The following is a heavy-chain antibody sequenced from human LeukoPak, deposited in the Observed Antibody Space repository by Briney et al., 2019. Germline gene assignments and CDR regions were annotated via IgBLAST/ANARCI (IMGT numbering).Heavy chain of an antibody. CDR1: GFTFSNYI. CDR2: ISSSSSHI. Sequence: GSLRLSCAASGFTFSNYIMNWVRQAPGKGLEWVSSISSSSSHIYYADSVKGRFIISRDNAKNSLYLQMNSLRAEDTAVYYCARAFSSYDFDYWGQGTLVTVSS. CDR3: ARAFSSYDFDY. D-gene: IGHD6-6*01. V-gene: IGHV3-21*01. J-gene: IGHJ4*02.